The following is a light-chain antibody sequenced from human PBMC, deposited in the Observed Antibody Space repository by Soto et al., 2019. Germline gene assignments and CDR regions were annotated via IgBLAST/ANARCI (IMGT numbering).Light chain of an antibody. CDR1: QSVRDSH. CDR2: DAS. J-gene: IGKJ3*01. CDR3: QKYGSAFT. V-gene: IGKV3-20*01. Sequence: EIVLTQSPGTLSSSPGGRATLSCRASQSVRDSHLAWFQQKPGQAPRLLIYDASRRATGIPDRFSGSGSGTEFTLTISRLEPEDSALYYCQKYGSAFTFGPGTKVEIK.